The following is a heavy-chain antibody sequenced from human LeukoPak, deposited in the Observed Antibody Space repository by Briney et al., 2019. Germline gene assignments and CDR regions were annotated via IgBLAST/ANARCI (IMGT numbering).Heavy chain of an antibody. Sequence: SETLSLTCTVSGGSISSSSYYCGWIRQPPGKGLEWIGSIYYSGSTYYNPSLKSRVTISVDTSKNQFSLKLSSVTAADTAVYYCARLDYYDSSGYYYVHWFDPWGQGTLVTVSS. V-gene: IGHV4-39*01. J-gene: IGHJ5*02. CDR3: ARLDYYDSSGYYYVHWFDP. CDR2: IYYSGST. CDR1: GGSISSSSYY. D-gene: IGHD3-22*01.